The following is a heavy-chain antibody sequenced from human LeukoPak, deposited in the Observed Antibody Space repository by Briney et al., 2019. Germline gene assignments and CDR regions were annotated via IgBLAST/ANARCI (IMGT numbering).Heavy chain of an antibody. J-gene: IGHJ3*02. CDR1: GFTFSSYA. Sequence: GGSLRLSCAASGFTFSSYAMSWVRQAPGKGLEWVSAISGSGGSTYYADSVKGRFTISRDNSKNTLYLQMNSLRAEDTAVYYCAKIGVVVAATPQGEVGAFDIWGQGTMVTVSS. CDR3: AKIGVVVAATPQGEVGAFDI. CDR2: ISGSGGST. V-gene: IGHV3-23*01. D-gene: IGHD2-15*01.